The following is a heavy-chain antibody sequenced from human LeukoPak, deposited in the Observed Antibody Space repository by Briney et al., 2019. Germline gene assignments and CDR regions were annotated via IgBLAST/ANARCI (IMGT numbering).Heavy chain of an antibody. V-gene: IGHV3-48*04. J-gene: IGHJ4*02. CDR1: GFTFSSYG. Sequence: GGSLRLSCAASGFTFSSYGMHWVRQAPGKGLEWVSYISSSSSTIYYADSVKGRFTISRDNAKNTLYLQMNSLRAEDTAVYYCAKEVAAAGTEHFDYWGQGTLVTVSS. CDR2: ISSSSSTI. CDR3: AKEVAAAGTEHFDY. D-gene: IGHD6-13*01.